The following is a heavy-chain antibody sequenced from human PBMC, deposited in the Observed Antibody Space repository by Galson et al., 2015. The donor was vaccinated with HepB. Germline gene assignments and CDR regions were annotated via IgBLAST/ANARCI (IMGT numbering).Heavy chain of an antibody. CDR2: IYYSGST. J-gene: IGHJ4*02. V-gene: IGHV4-59*01. D-gene: IGHD6-19*01. CDR3: AGTNRPRIHLAVAGPFDY. Sequence: LSLTCTVSGGSISSYYWSWIRQPPGKGLEWIGYIYYSGSTNYNPSLKSRVTISVDTSKNQFSLKLSSVTAADTAVYYCAGTNRPRIHLAVAGPFDYWGQGTLVTVSS. CDR1: GGSISSYY.